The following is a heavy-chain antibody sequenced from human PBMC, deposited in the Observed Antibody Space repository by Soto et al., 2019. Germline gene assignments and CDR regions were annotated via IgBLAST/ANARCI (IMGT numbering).Heavy chain of an antibody. CDR1: GGSFSGYY. Sequence: SETLSLTCAVYGGSFSGYYWSWIRQPPGKGLEWIGEINHSGSTNYNPSLKSRVTISVDTSKNQFSLKLSSVTAADTAVYYCARDLKGGGSDYWGQGTLVTVSS. J-gene: IGHJ4*02. CDR3: ARDLKGGGSDY. CDR2: INHSGST. V-gene: IGHV4-34*01. D-gene: IGHD3-16*01.